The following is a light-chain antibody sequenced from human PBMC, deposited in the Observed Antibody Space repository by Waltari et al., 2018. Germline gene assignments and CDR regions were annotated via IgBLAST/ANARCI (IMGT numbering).Light chain of an antibody. V-gene: IGLV1-44*01. Sequence: QSALTQPPSASGTPGQTVTIFCSGGNSNYRSNVCNWYQQVPGTAPKLLIYSNTYRPSGVPDRFSGSKSGTSASLAISGLQSDDEGDYYCATWDDRLTGVVFGGGTQVTVL. CDR3: ATWDDRLTGVV. J-gene: IGLJ2*01. CDR2: SNT. CDR1: NSNYRSNV.